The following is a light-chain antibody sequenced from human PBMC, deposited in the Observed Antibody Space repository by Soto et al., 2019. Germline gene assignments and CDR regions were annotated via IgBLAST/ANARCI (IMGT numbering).Light chain of an antibody. CDR2: EVN. J-gene: IGLJ2*01. Sequence: QSALTQPPSASGSPGQSVTISCTGTSSDVGGYNFVSWYQQHPGKAPKLMISEVNKRPSGVPDRFSGSKSGNTASLTISGLQAEDEADYYCSSYTSSSLFGGGTKLTVL. CDR3: SSYTSSSL. V-gene: IGLV2-8*01. CDR1: SSDVGGYNF.